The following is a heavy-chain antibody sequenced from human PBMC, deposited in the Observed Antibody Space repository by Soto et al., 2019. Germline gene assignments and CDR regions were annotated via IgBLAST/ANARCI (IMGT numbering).Heavy chain of an antibody. D-gene: IGHD1-26*01. CDR2: ISYTGSA. Sequence: QVQLQESGPGLVKPSQTLSLTCTVSGGSISSNNYFWSWIRQHPGKGLEWIGYISYTGSAYYSPSLESRVTISVDTSKNQFSLRLNSVTAADTDMYYCAREVVSPATSDAFDIWGQGTMVIVSS. CDR3: AREVVSPATSDAFDI. CDR1: GGSISSNNYF. J-gene: IGHJ3*02. V-gene: IGHV4-31*03.